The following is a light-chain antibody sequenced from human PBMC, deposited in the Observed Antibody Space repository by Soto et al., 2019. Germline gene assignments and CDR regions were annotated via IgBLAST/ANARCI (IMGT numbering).Light chain of an antibody. J-gene: IGLJ1*01. V-gene: IGLV2-14*03. CDR2: AVS. CDR3: SSYITSSTPFYV. Sequence: QSALTQPASVSASPGQSITISCTGTSSDVGDYNYVSWYQQHPGEAPKLIIYAVSNRPSGISNRFSASKSGNTASLTISGLQPEDEADYCCSSYITSSTPFYVFGTGTKLTVL. CDR1: SSDVGDYNY.